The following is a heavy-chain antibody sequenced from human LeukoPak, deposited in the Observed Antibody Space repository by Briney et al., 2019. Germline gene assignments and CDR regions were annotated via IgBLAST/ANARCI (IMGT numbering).Heavy chain of an antibody. CDR3: AKYGAVAGPNWFDP. CDR1: GFTFSSFP. V-gene: IGHV3-23*01. J-gene: IGHJ5*02. CDR2: ISGSGGST. D-gene: IGHD6-19*01. Sequence: PGGSLRLSCAASGFTFSSFPMSWLRQAPGKGLYWVSGISGSGGSTYYADSVKGRFTISRDNSKNTLYLHMNSLRAEDTAVYYCAKYGAVAGPNWFDPWGQGTLVTVSS.